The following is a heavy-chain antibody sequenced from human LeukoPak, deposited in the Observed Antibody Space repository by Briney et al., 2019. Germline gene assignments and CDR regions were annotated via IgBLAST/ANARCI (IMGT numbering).Heavy chain of an antibody. V-gene: IGHV1-46*01. CDR2: INPSGGST. Sequence: ASVKVSCKASGYTFTDYYMHWVRQAPGQGLEWMGIINPSGGSTSYAQKFQGTVTMTRDTSTSTVYMEMSSLRSEDTAVYYCARDLPFTGKYYFDYWGQGTLVTVSS. CDR1: GYTFTDYY. D-gene: IGHD1-1*01. J-gene: IGHJ4*02. CDR3: ARDLPFTGKYYFDY.